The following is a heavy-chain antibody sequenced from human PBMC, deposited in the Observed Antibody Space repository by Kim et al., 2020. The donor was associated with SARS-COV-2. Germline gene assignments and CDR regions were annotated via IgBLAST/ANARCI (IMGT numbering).Heavy chain of an antibody. J-gene: IGHJ6*04. CDR2: ISWNSGSI. V-gene: IGHV3-9*01. D-gene: IGHD5-12*01. CDR3: AKDKGGNGYSGYDYEYGMDE. Sequence: GGSLRLSCAASGFTFDDYAMHWVRQAPGKGLEWVSGISWNSGSIGYADSVKGRFTISRDNAKNSLYLQMNSLRAEDTALYYCAKDKGGNGYSGYDYEYGMDERSKGTAVTVSS. CDR1: GFTFDDYA.